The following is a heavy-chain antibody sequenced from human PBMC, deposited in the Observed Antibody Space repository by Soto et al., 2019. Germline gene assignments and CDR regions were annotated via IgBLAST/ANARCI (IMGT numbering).Heavy chain of an antibody. D-gene: IGHD5-18*01. CDR1: GASVSSGAYY. Sequence: SETLSLTCTVSGASVSSGAYYWGWVLQRPRRGLEWIGYIYESGYTYYNTSLKSRLTISLDRSNNQFSLGLKSVTAADTAVYYCVRALRHTAMVYPWFDPWGQGTLVTVSS. J-gene: IGHJ5*02. CDR2: IYESGYT. V-gene: IGHV4-31*03. CDR3: VRALRHTAMVYPWFDP.